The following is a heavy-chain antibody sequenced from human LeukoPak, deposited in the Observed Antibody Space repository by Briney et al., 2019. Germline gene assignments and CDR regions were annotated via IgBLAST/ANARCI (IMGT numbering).Heavy chain of an antibody. D-gene: IGHD3-3*01. J-gene: IGHJ4*02. V-gene: IGHV3-15*07. CDR1: GFTFSNTW. Sequence: GGSLRLSCAASGFTFSNTWMNWVRQAPGKGLEWVARIKSKTDGGTTDYAAPVKGRFTISRDDSKNTLYLQMNSLKTEDTAVYYCARALSDFWSGYYTPLYYFDYWGQGTLVTVSS. CDR2: IKSKTDGGTT. CDR3: ARALSDFWSGYYTPLYYFDY.